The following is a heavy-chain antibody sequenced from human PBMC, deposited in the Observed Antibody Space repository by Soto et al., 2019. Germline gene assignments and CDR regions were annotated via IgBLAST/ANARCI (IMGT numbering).Heavy chain of an antibody. Sequence: EVQVVESGGGLVQAGGSLGLSCAASGFSFSNTWMHCVGQVPGKGLVWVSYINSDGRTTTYAASVTGRFTISRDNAKNTVYLQMTSLRADATAVYYCARNRSYAHNVWGQGASVTVSS. D-gene: IGHD2-2*01. CDR3: ARNRSYAHNV. CDR1: GFSFSNTW. CDR2: INSDGRTT. J-gene: IGHJ6*02. V-gene: IGHV3-74*03.